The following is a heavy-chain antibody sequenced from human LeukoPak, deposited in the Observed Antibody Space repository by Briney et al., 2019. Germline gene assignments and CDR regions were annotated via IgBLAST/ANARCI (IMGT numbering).Heavy chain of an antibody. CDR3: AREVVPAARANWFDP. CDR2: ISWNSGSI. V-gene: IGHV3-9*01. Sequence: PGRSLRLSCAASGFTFDDYAMHWVRQAPGKGLEWVSGISWNSGSIGYADSVKGRFTISRDNAENSLYLQMNSLRAEDTALYYCAREVVPAARANWFDPWGQGTLVTVSS. J-gene: IGHJ5*02. CDR1: GFTFDDYA. D-gene: IGHD2-2*01.